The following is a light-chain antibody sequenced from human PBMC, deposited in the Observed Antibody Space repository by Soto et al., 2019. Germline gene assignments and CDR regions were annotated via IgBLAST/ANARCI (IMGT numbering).Light chain of an antibody. Sequence: DIQMTQFPSTLSASVGDRVTITCRASHDISSFLAWYQQTPGKAPKLLIYKSTFLETGVPSTFSGNGSGTEFTLTISSLQPIDSATYYCQQYEAYPGTFGRGTKVDIK. J-gene: IGKJ2*01. V-gene: IGKV1-5*03. CDR2: KST. CDR1: HDISSF. CDR3: QQYEAYPGT.